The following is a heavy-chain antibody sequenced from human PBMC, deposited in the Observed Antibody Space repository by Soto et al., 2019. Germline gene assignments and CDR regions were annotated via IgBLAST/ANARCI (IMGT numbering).Heavy chain of an antibody. CDR3: ARDVETSMDGLNYFDP. D-gene: IGHD5-18*01. J-gene: IGHJ5*02. CDR2: INQDTSYR. CDR1: GFRFSSYW. V-gene: IGHV3-7*01. Sequence: GGSLRLSCVASGFRFSSYWMTWVRQAPGKGLEWVAIINQDTSYRYYVDSVEGRFTISRDNAKSSVYLQMNSLRVEDTALYYSARDVETSMDGLNYFDPWGQGTLVTVSS.